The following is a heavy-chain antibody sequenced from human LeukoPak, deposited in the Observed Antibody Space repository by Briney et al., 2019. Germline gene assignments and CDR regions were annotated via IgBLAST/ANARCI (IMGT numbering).Heavy chain of an antibody. CDR3: ARDGQQWLAFDY. Sequence: GRSLRLSCAASGFTFSSYAMHWVRQAPGKGLEWVAVISYDGSNKYYADSVKGRFTISRDNSKNTLYLQMNSLRAEDTAVYYRARDGQQWLAFDYWGQGTLVTVSS. D-gene: IGHD6-19*01. J-gene: IGHJ4*02. CDR2: ISYDGSNK. CDR1: GFTFSSYA. V-gene: IGHV3-30*04.